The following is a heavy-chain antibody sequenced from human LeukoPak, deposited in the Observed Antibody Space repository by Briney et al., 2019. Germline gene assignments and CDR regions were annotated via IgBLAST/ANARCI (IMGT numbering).Heavy chain of an antibody. Sequence: SETLSLTCAVYGGSFSGYYWSWIRQPPGEGLEWIGEINHSGSTNYNPSLKSRVTISVDTSKNQFSLKLSSVTAADTAVYYCARVPRYYGPGSYYSRHWFDPWGQGTLVTVSS. CDR2: INHSGST. CDR3: ARVPRYYGPGSYYSRHWFDP. D-gene: IGHD3-10*01. CDR1: GGSFSGYY. J-gene: IGHJ5*02. V-gene: IGHV4-34*01.